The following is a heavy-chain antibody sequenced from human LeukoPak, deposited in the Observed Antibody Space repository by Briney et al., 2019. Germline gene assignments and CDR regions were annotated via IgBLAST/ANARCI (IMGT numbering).Heavy chain of an antibody. D-gene: IGHD1-14*01. CDR3: ARLRTFDY. CDR2: IKQDGSEK. Sequence: PGGSLRLSCAASGFTFSNYWMSWVRQAPGKGLEWVANIKQDGSEKYYVDSVKGRFTISRDNAKNSLYLQKNSLRAEDTAVYYCARLRTFDYWGQGTLVTVSS. CDR1: GFTFSNYW. V-gene: IGHV3-7*03. J-gene: IGHJ4*02.